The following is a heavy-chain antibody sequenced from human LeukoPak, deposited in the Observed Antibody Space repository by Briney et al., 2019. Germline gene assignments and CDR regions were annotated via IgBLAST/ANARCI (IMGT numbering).Heavy chain of an antibody. V-gene: IGHV3-7*01. D-gene: IGHD3-9*01. CDR1: GFTFSSYW. Sequence: GGSLRLSCAASGFTFSSYWMSWVRQAPGKGLEWVANIKQDGSEKYYVDSMKGRFTISRDNAKNSLYLQMNSLRAEDTAVYYCARDSLPGDILTGIDAFDIWGQGTMVTVSS. J-gene: IGHJ3*02. CDR2: IKQDGSEK. CDR3: ARDSLPGDILTGIDAFDI.